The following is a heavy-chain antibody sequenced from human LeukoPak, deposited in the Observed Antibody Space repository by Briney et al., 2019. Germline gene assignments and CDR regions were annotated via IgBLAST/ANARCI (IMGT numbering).Heavy chain of an antibody. CDR3: AKDRAIGFAESDGMDV. Sequence: SVKVSCKASGGTFSSYAISWVRQAPGQGLEWMGGIIPIFGTANYAQKFQGRVTITADESTSTAYMELSSLRSEDTAVYYCAKDRAIGFAESDGMDVWGQGTTVTVSS. J-gene: IGHJ6*02. CDR2: IIPIFGTA. D-gene: IGHD3-10*01. V-gene: IGHV1-69*13. CDR1: GGTFSSYA.